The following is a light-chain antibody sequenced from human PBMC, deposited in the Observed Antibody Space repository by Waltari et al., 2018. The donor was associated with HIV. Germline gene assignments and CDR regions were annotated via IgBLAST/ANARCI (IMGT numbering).Light chain of an antibody. V-gene: IGLV7-46*01. CDR2: DTS. Sequence: QAVVTQEPSLTVSPGGTVTLTCGSSTGAVTSGHSPYWFQQRPGQAPRTLIHDTSNKHSWTPAPFSGSLLGGKAALTLSGAQPEDEAEYYCLLSYGGPRVFGGGTKLTVL. CDR3: LLSYGGPRV. CDR1: TGAVTSGHS. J-gene: IGLJ2*01.